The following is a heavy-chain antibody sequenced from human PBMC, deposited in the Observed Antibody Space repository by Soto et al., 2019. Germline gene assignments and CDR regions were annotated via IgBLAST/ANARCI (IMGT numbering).Heavy chain of an antibody. CDR2: ISFDGANI. D-gene: IGHD5-12*01. CDR3: ARDPYGGYIFDS. CDR1: GCLLRNYA. V-gene: IGHV3-30-3*01. J-gene: IGHJ4*02. Sequence: QVQLVESGGGVVQPGTSLRLSCAASGCLLRNYAMHWVRQYPAKGLEWLAVISFDGANIFYAGAAKGRFTISRDNSKQTLYLQLDSLRPEDTGVYFCARDPYGGYIFDSWGQGTQVTLSS.